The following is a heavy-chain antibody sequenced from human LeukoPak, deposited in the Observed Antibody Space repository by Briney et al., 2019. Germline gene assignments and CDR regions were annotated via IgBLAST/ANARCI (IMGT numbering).Heavy chain of an antibody. Sequence: GGSLRLSCAASGFTFSSSAMSWVRQAPGKGLEWVSAISGSGGSTYYADSVKGRFTISRDNFKNTLYLQMNSLRAEDTAVYYCAASGWYEAYDYWGQGTLVTVSS. CDR1: GFTFSSSA. J-gene: IGHJ4*02. V-gene: IGHV3-23*01. D-gene: IGHD6-19*01. CDR2: ISGSGGST. CDR3: AASGWYEAYDY.